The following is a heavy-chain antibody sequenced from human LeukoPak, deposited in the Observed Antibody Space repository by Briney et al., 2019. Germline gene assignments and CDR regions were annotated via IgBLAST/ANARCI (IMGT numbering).Heavy chain of an antibody. D-gene: IGHD3-3*01. CDR2: INHSGST. J-gene: IGHJ6*03. CDR3: ARHAPSYDFWSGYIRRGDYYYYMDV. CDR1: GGSFSGYY. V-gene: IGHV4-34*01. Sequence: SETLSLTCAVYGGSFSGYYWSWTRQPPGKGLEWIGEINHSGSTNYNPSLKSRVTISVDTSKNQFSLKLSSVTAADTAVYYCARHAPSYDFWSGYIRRGDYYYYMDVWGKGTTVTVSS.